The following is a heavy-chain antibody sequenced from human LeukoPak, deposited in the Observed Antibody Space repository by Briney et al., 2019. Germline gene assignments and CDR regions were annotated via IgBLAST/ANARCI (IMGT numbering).Heavy chain of an antibody. CDR2: ISPSGSDT. CDR1: GFTFNSYY. J-gene: IGHJ6*02. V-gene: IGHV3-23*01. Sequence: GGSLRLSCAASGFTFNSYYMAWVRQAPGKGLECVSTISPSGSDTFYPDSVKGRFTTSRDNSKNTLYLQMNSLRADDTGLYYCAKAHGDCGGGTRCGMDVWGQGTTVTVSS. D-gene: IGHD2-15*01. CDR3: AKAHGDCGGGTRCGMDV.